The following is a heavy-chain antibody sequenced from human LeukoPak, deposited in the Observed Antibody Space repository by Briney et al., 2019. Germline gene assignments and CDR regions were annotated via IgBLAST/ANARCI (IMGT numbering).Heavy chain of an antibody. J-gene: IGHJ4*02. V-gene: IGHV3-20*04. Sequence: GGSLRLSCAASGFTFDDYGMSWVRQAPGKGLEWVSGINWNGGSTGYADSVKGRFTISRDNAKNSLYLQMNSLRAEDTALYYCARYCSSTSCYLDWCFDYWGQGTLVTVSS. D-gene: IGHD2-2*01. CDR3: ARYCSSTSCYLDWCFDY. CDR1: GFTFDDYG. CDR2: INWNGGST.